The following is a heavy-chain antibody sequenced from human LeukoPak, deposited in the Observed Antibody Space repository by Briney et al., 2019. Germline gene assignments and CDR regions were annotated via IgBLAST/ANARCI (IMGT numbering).Heavy chain of an antibody. D-gene: IGHD6-19*01. Sequence: ASVKVSCKASGGTFSSYAISWVRQAPGQGLEWMGRIIPIFGTANYAQKIQGRVTITTDESTSTAYMELCSLRSEDTAVYYCALSSPYSSGWYPYFQHWGQGTLVTVSS. J-gene: IGHJ1*01. CDR3: ALSSPYSSGWYPYFQH. CDR1: GGTFSSYA. CDR2: IIPIFGTA. V-gene: IGHV1-69*05.